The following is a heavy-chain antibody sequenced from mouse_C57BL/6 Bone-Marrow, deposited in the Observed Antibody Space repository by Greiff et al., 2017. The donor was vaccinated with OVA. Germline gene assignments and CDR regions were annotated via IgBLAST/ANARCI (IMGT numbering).Heavy chain of an antibody. Sequence: QVQLQQSGAELVRPGASVTLSCKASGYTFTDYEMHWVKQTPVHGLEWIGAIDPETGGTAYNQKFKGKAILTADKSSSTAYMELRSLTSEDSAVYYCTRGLYPYFDYGGQGTTLTVSS. CDR1: GYTFTDYE. D-gene: IGHD2-3*01. CDR2: IDPETGGT. J-gene: IGHJ2*01. V-gene: IGHV1-15*01. CDR3: TRGLYPYFDY.